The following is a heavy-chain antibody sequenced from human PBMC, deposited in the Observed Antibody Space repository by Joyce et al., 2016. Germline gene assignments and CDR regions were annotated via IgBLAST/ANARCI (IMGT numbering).Heavy chain of an antibody. V-gene: IGHV4-34*01. CDR2: VNDRGRT. CDR3: ARARRGIILARGEMGEYLQH. J-gene: IGHJ1*01. CDR1: GGSLSGYY. D-gene: IGHD3-10*01. Sequence: QVQLQEWGAGLLKPSETLSLTCAVYGGSLSGYYWSWIRQAPGMGLEWIGEVNDRGRTNYNPPLKGRATTSMDTSKNQFSLRLTTVTAADTAVYFCARARRGIILARGEMGEYLQHWGRGTVVIVSS.